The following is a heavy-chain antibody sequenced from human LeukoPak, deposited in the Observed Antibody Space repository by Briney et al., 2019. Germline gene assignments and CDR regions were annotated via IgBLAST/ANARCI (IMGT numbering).Heavy chain of an antibody. CDR1: GGSFSGYY. CDR2: INHSGST. J-gene: IGHJ6*03. D-gene: IGHD3-10*01. Sequence: SETLSLTCAVYGGSFSGYYWIWIRQPPGKGLEWIGEINHSGSTNYNPSLKSRVTISVDTSKNQFSLKLSSVTAADTAVYYCARWGRYYYGSGSYYNYYYYYYMDVWGKGTTVTVSS. V-gene: IGHV4-34*01. CDR3: ARWGRYYYGSGSYYNYYYYYYMDV.